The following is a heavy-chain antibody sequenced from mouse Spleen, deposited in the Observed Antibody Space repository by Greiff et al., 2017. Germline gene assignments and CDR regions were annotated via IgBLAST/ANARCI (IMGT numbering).Heavy chain of an antibody. Sequence: DVMLVESGGGLVKPGGSLKLSCAASGFTFSSYAMSWVRQTPEKRLEWVATISSGGSYTYYPDSVKGRFTISRDNAKNTLYLQMSSLRSEDTAMYYCARHWKAFDYWGQGTTLTVSS. CDR3: ARHWKAFDY. J-gene: IGHJ2*01. CDR1: GFTFSSYA. V-gene: IGHV5-9-1*01. CDR2: ISSGGSYT.